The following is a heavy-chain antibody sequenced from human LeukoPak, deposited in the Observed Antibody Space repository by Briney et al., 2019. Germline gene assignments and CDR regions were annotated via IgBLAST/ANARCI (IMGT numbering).Heavy chain of an antibody. J-gene: IGHJ6*02. V-gene: IGHV4-59*01. Sequence: SETLSLTCTVSGGSISSYYWSWIRQPPGKGLEWIGHIYYRGSTHYNPSRKSRVTISVDTSKNQFSLKLSSVTAADTAVYYCARAAAGCSGGSCRHYYYYGMDVWGQGTTVTVSS. CDR1: GGSISSYY. CDR3: ARAAAGCSGGSCRHYYYYGMDV. D-gene: IGHD2-15*01. CDR2: IYYRGST.